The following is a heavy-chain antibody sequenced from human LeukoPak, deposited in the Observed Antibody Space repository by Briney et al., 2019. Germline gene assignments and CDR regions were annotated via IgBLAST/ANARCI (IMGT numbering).Heavy chain of an antibody. CDR1: GYTFTDYD. D-gene: IGHD4-17*01. Sequence: ASVKVSCMTSGYTFTDYDIHWVRQAPGHGLEWMGWMNPNSGKTNYAQKLQGRVTFSRNTSLSVAYMELSGLRSEDAAVYFCARGDFGETNTAFDILGQGTMVAVSS. V-gene: IGHV1-8*03. CDR3: ARGDFGETNTAFDI. CDR2: MNPNSGKT. J-gene: IGHJ3*02.